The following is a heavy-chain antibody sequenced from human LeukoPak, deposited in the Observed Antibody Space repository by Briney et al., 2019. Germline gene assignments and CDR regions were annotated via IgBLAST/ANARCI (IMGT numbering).Heavy chain of an antibody. CDR3: ARHADHSSKGFDH. Sequence: SETLSLTCTVSGDSISSRSSFWGCIRQPPGKGLEWIGSIYYTGSTHYNPSLKSPVTISVDTTKNQFSLKLNSVTAADTAVYFCARHADHSSKGFDHWGQGTLVTVSS. CDR1: GDSISSRSSF. V-gene: IGHV4-39*01. J-gene: IGHJ4*02. D-gene: IGHD4-11*01. CDR2: IYYTGST.